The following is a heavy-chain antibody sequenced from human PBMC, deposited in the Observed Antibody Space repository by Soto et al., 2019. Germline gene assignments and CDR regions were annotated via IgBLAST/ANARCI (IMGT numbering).Heavy chain of an antibody. V-gene: IGHV2-5*02. J-gene: IGHJ4*02. CDR3: AHRNRRYDFWSGVLGSFDY. CDR1: GFSLSTSGVG. CDR2: IYWVDDK. D-gene: IGHD3-3*01. Sequence: QITLKESGPTLVKPTQTLTLTCTFSGFSLSTSGVGVGWIRQPPGKALEWLALIYWVDDKRYSPSLKSRLTITKDTAKNQGVLTMTNMDPVDTATYYCAHRNRRYDFWSGVLGSFDYWGQGTLVTVSS.